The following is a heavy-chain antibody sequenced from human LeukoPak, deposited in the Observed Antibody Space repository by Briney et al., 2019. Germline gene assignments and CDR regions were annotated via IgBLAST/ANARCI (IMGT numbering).Heavy chain of an antibody. CDR2: NYNSGST. V-gene: IGHV4-4*07. J-gene: IGHJ6*02. CDR1: GGTISSYY. CDR3: ARDDPGGMDV. Sequence: SETLSLTCTVSGGTISSYYWSWIRQPAGKGLEWIGRNYNSGSTNYNPTLKSRIAMSVDTSKNQFSLKLSSVTAADTAVYYCARDDPGGMDVWGQGPTVTVSS.